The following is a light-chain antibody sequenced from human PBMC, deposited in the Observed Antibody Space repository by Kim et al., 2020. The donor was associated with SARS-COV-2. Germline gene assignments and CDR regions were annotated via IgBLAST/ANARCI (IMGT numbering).Light chain of an antibody. CDR2: AAS. Sequence: DIQMTQSPSSLSASVGDRVTITCRASQGISSYLAWYQQKPGKVPKLLIYAASTLQSGVPSRFSGSGSGTDFTLTISSLQPEDVATYYCQTYNSAPRTFGQGTKVDIE. J-gene: IGKJ1*01. V-gene: IGKV1-27*01. CDR1: QGISSY. CDR3: QTYNSAPRT.